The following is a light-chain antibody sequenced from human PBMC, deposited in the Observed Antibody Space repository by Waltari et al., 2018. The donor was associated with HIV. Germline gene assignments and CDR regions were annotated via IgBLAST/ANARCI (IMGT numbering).Light chain of an antibody. J-gene: IGLJ3*02. CDR3: CSYAGTYTWV. CDR1: SSDVGDYNY. V-gene: IGLV2-11*01. CDR2: DIT. Sequence: HSALTQPRSVSGSPGQSVTISCTGTSSDVGDYNYVSWYQQHPGKAPKLLIFDITKRPSGVPDRFSGSKSGNTASLTISGRHLEDEANYYCCSYAGTYTWVFGGGTTLTVL.